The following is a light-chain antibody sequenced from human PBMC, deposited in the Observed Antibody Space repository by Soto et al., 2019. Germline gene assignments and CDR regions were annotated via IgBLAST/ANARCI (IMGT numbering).Light chain of an antibody. J-gene: IGKJ4*01. CDR1: QSVGKD. CDR2: GAS. V-gene: IGKV3-15*01. CDR3: QQYNNWAPLT. Sequence: EVVMTQSPATLSVSPGEGATLYCRASQSVGKDVAWYQQKPGQAPRLLIFGASVRATGIPSRFSGSGSGTEFTLTISGLQSEDFAVYSCQQYNNWAPLTFGGGTKVDIK.